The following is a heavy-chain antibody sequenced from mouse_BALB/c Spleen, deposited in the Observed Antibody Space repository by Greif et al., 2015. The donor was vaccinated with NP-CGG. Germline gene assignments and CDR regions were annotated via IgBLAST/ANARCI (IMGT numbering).Heavy chain of an antibody. CDR1: GYTFTSYW. CDR3: TRSEGNYYFDY. D-gene: IGHD2-1*01. V-gene: IGHV1-69*02. J-gene: IGHJ2*01. Sequence: QVQLQQPGAELVRPGASVKLSCKACGYTFTSYWINWVKQRPGQGLEWIGNIYPSDSYTNYNQKFKDKATLTVDKSSSTAYMQLSSPTSEDSAVYYCTRSEGNYYFDYWGQGTTLTVSS. CDR2: IYPSDSYT.